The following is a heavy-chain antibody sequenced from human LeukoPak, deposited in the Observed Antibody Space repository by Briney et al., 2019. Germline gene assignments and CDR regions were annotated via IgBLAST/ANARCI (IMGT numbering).Heavy chain of an antibody. CDR3: AKDLYTSRYACCFDY. J-gene: IGHJ4*02. V-gene: IGHV4-4*02. D-gene: IGHD6-13*01. CDR2: IYHSGST. CDR1: GGSISSSNW. Sequence: TPSETLSLTCAVSGGSISSSNWWSWVRQPPGKGLEWIGEIYHSGSTNYNPSLKSRVTISVDKSKNQFSLKLSSVTAADTAVYYCAKDLYTSRYACCFDYWGQGTLVTVSS.